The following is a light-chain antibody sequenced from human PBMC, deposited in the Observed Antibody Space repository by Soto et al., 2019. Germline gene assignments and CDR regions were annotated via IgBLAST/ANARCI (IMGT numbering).Light chain of an antibody. V-gene: IGLV2-14*01. CDR3: SSYTSSSTLG. CDR2: EVS. Sequence: QSALTQPVSVSGSPGQSITISCTGTSSDIGGYNYVSWYHQHPGKAPKLMIYEVSNRPSGVSNRFSGSKSGNTASLTISGLQAEDEADYYCSSYTSSSTLGFGGGTQLTVL. CDR1: SSDIGGYNY. J-gene: IGLJ3*02.